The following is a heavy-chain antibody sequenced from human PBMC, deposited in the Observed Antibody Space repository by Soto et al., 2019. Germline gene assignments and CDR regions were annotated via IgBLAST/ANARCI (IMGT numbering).Heavy chain of an antibody. J-gene: IGHJ4*02. Sequence: QVQLVQSGTEVKKPGASVKVSCKASGYTFAYYGITWVRQAPGQPLEWMGWVSANNRVTNYAQKFQDRVTTTADTTTITAYMELTILSSDEAAMDLCARDRKYEQLPYWGQGIVVIV. CDR1: GYTFAYYG. D-gene: IGHD1-1*01. CDR2: VSANNRVT. CDR3: ARDRKYEQLPY. V-gene: IGHV1-18*01.